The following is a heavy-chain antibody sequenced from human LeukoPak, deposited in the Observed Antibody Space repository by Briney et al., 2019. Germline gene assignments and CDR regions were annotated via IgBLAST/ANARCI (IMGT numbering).Heavy chain of an antibody. V-gene: IGHV3-30*03. CDR2: ISYDGTKK. CDR1: GFTFSSYG. J-gene: IGHJ5*02. CDR3: AGDKGLYSASWFGDWFDP. D-gene: IGHD3-10*01. Sequence: GGSLRLSCAASGFTFSSYGMHWVRQAPGKGLEWVAAISYDGTKKYYVDSVKGRFTISRDNSKNTVFLQMNGLRAEDTSVFYCAGDKGLYSASWFGDWFDPWGQGILVTVSS.